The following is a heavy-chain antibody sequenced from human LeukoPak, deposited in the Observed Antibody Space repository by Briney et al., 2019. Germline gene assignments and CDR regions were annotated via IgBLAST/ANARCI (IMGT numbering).Heavy chain of an antibody. D-gene: IGHD3-3*01. CDR3: ACFDWSGRSAGV. CDR2: ISGGGGST. Sequence: PGGSLRLSCAASGFTFRNSAMSWVRQAPGKGLEWVSTISGGGGSTYYADSVKGRFTISRDNPKNTLYLQMNSLRADDTGLYYCACFDWSGRSAGVWGRGTMVTVSS. V-gene: IGHV3-23*01. CDR1: GFTFRNSA. J-gene: IGHJ3*01.